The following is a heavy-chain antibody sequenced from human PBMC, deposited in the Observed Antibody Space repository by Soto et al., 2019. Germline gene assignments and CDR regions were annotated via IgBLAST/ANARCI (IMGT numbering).Heavy chain of an antibody. CDR3: ARQQYYYGSGRDYMDV. J-gene: IGHJ6*03. V-gene: IGHV4-59*08. D-gene: IGHD3-10*01. CDR1: GGSISSYY. Sequence: SETLSLTCTVSGGSISSYYWSWIRQPPGKGLEWIGYIYYSGSTNYNPSLKSRVTISVDTSKNQFSLKLSSVTAADTAVYYCARQQYYYGSGRDYMDVWGKGTTVTVSS. CDR2: IYYSGST.